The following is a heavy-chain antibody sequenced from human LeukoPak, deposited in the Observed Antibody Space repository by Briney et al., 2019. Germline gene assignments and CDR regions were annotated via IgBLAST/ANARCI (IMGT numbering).Heavy chain of an antibody. CDR3: ARITRRGYSSYDAFDI. D-gene: IGHD5-18*01. CDR1: GDSISSYY. Sequence: SETLSLTCTVSGDSISSYYWSWIRQPAGKGLEWIGRIYTNGSANYNPSLKSRVTMSVDTSKNQFSLNLSSVTAADTAVYYCARITRRGYSSYDAFDIWGQGTMVTVSS. CDR2: IYTNGSA. V-gene: IGHV4-4*07. J-gene: IGHJ3*02.